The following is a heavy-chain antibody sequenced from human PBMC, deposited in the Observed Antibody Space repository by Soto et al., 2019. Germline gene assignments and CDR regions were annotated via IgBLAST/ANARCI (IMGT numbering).Heavy chain of an antibody. CDR2: VKSKNDGGTT. CDR1: GFIFSNAW. Sequence: GGSLGLSCAASGFIFSNAWINWVRQAPGKGLEWVGRVKSKNDGGTTDFAAPVRGRFAISRDDSKNMVYLEMNSLQTEHTAIYYSTTDASISTIIVRFDYCGHXTLVTVSS. V-gene: IGHV3-15*07. CDR3: TTDASISTIIVRFDY. J-gene: IGHJ4*01. D-gene: IGHD2-2*01.